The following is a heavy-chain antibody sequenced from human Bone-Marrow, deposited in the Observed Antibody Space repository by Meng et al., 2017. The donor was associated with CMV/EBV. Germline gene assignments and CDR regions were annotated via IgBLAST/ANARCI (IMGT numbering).Heavy chain of an antibody. CDR2: ISSSSSYI. CDR3: ARGREGYGDYMAY. Sequence: ADGFTFSSYSMNWVRQAPGKGLEWVSSISSSSSYIYYADSVRGRFTISRDNAKNSLYLQMNSLRAEDTAVYYCARGREGYGDYMAYWGQGTLVTVSS. V-gene: IGHV3-21*01. D-gene: IGHD4-17*01. CDR1: GFTFSSYS. J-gene: IGHJ4*02.